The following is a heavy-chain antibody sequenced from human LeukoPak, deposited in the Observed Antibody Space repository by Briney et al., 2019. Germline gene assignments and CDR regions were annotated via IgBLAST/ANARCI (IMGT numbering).Heavy chain of an antibody. D-gene: IGHD3-10*01. Sequence: GGSLRLSCAASGFTFSNYGMHWVRQAPGKGLEWVAVISYDESDKYYADSVKGRFTISRDNSKNTLYLQMNSLRAEDTAVYYCAKDGSNWGQGTMVTVSS. V-gene: IGHV3-30*18. CDR1: GFTFSNYG. CDR2: ISYDESDK. CDR3: AKDGSN. J-gene: IGHJ3*01.